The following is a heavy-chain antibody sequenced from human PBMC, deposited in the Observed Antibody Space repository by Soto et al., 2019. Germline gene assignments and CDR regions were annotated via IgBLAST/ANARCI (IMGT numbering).Heavy chain of an antibody. CDR1: GFTFSNAW. CDR2: IKSKTDGGTT. CDR3: TTAIGDDFWRGYYTYYYYYGMDV. J-gene: IGHJ6*02. D-gene: IGHD3-3*01. Sequence: SLRLSCAASGFTFSNAWMSWVRQAPGKGLEWVGRIKSKTDGGTTDYAAPVKGRFTISRDDSKNTLYLQMNSLKTEDTAVYYCTTAIGDDFWRGYYTYYYYYGMDVWGQGTTVTVSS. V-gene: IGHV3-15*01.